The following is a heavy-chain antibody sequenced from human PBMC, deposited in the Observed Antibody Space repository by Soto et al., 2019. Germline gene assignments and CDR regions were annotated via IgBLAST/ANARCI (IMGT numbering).Heavy chain of an antibody. V-gene: IGHV4-39*02. CDR3: ARLGCTHEACFAYYDPDYYMDV. CDR2: LSYSGST. D-gene: IGHD3-22*01. Sequence: QLQLQESGPGLVKPSETLSLTCSVSGASISSSSFLWGWIRQPPGRGPEWIGSLSYSGSTSYNPSLKSRVTISGDTAKIPFSLKLSSVTAADTAVYYCARLGCTHEACFAYYDPDYYMDVWGKGITVTVSS. CDR1: GASISSSSFL. J-gene: IGHJ6*03.